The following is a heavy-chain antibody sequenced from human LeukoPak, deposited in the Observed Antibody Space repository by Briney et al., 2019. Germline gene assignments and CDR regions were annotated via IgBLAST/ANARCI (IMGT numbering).Heavy chain of an antibody. D-gene: IGHD5-24*01. J-gene: IGHJ4*02. Sequence: PGGSLRLSCAASGFIVSDHYMNWVRQAPVKGLEWVSVMYSGGSIYYADSVKGRFTISRDNSRNTLFLQMDSLRADDTAVYYCASSLLATMGPLFYWGLGALVTVSS. CDR1: GFIVSDHY. CDR3: ASSLLATMGPLFY. V-gene: IGHV3-53*01. CDR2: MYSGGSI.